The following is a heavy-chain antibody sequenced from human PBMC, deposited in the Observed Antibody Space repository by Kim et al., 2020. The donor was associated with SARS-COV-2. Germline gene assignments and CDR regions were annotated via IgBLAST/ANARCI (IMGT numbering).Heavy chain of an antibody. CDR2: ISAGGHSI. CDR1: GFTFSSHA. CDR3: AKDQSGDYYYYPGMDV. Sequence: GGSLRLSCAASGFTFSSHAMTWVRQAPGKGLERVAIISAGGHSIYYADSVKGRFTVSRDNSKNTLYLQMNSLRAEDTALYFCAKDQSGDYYYYPGMDVWG. J-gene: IGHJ6*01. V-gene: IGHV3-23*01. D-gene: IGHD1-26*01.